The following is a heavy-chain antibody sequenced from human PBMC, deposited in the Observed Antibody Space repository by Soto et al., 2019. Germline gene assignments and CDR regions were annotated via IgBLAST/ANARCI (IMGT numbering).Heavy chain of an antibody. J-gene: IGHJ6*02. V-gene: IGHV3-23*01. CDR3: AKTYPKYYYDALPGMDV. CDR2: ISGSGGST. D-gene: IGHD3-22*01. Sequence: EVQLLESGGGLVQPGGSLRLSCAASGFTFSSYAMSWVRQAPGKGLEWVSAISGSGGSTYYADSVKGRFTISRDNSKNTLYLHMNSLRAEDTAVYYCAKTYPKYYYDALPGMDVWGQGTTVTVSS. CDR1: GFTFSSYA.